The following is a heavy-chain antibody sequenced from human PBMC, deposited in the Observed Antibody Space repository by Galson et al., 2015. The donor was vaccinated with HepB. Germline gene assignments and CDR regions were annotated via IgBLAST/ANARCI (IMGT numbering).Heavy chain of an antibody. J-gene: IGHJ4*02. D-gene: IGHD2-2*01. V-gene: IGHV3-23*01. CDR1: GFTFSSYA. Sequence: SLRLSCAASGFTFSSYAMSWVRQAPGKGLEWVSAISGSGGSTYYADSVKGRFTISRDNSKNTLYLQMNSLRAEDTAVYYCAKDQPHIVVVPAAIDYWGQGTLVTVSS. CDR3: AKDQPHIVVVPAAIDY. CDR2: ISGSGGST.